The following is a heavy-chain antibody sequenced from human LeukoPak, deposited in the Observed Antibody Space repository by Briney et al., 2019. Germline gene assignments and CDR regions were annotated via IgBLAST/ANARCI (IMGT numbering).Heavy chain of an antibody. Sequence: ASVKVSCKASGYTFIGYYIHWVRQAPGQGLEWMGWINPNSGGTNYAQKFKGRVTTTRDTSISTAYMELSRLISDDTAVYHCARAHCSSTNCYQFDYWGQGTLVTVS. CDR2: INPNSGGT. J-gene: IGHJ4*02. CDR1: GYTFIGYY. V-gene: IGHV1-2*02. CDR3: ARAHCSSTNCYQFDY. D-gene: IGHD2-2*01.